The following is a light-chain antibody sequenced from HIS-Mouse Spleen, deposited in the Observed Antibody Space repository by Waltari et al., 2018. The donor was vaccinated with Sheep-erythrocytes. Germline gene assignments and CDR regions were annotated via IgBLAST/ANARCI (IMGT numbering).Light chain of an antibody. CDR2: DES. CDR1: NIGSKS. V-gene: IGLV3-21*02. Sequence: SYVLTQPPSVSVAPGQTARITCGGNNIGSKSVHWYQQNPGQAPVLVVYDESDRPSGIPERFSGSNSGNTATLTIRRVEAGDEADYYCQVWDSSSDPVVFGGGTKLTVL. CDR3: QVWDSSSDPVV. J-gene: IGLJ2*01.